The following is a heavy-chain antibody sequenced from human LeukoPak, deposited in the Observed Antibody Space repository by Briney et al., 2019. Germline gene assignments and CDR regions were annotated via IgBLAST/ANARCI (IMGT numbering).Heavy chain of an antibody. CDR2: IYHTGSS. Sequence: SETLSLTCTVSAYSITNGHYWGWIRQSPGKGLEWIGSIYHTGSSYYNPSLKIRVTISVDTSKNQFSLKLSSVTAADTAVYYCARVYTGSSWDYYYYMDVWGKGTTVTVSS. CDR3: ARVYTGSSWDYYYYMDV. CDR1: AYSITNGHY. V-gene: IGHV4-38-2*02. J-gene: IGHJ6*03. D-gene: IGHD6-13*01.